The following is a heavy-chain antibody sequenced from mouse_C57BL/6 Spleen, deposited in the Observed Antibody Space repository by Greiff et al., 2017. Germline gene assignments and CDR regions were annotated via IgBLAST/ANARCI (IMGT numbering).Heavy chain of an antibody. CDR1: GFNIKDDS. J-gene: IGHJ4*01. CDR3: ARRGTTVPLDY. CDR2: FDPENGDT. Sequence: EVQLQQSGAELVRPGASVKLSCTASGFNIKDDSMHWVKQRPEQGLEWIGWFDPENGDTEYASKFKGKATLTADTSSNTAYLQLSSLTSEDSAVYYCARRGTTVPLDYWGQGTSVTVSS. V-gene: IGHV14-4*01. D-gene: IGHD1-1*01.